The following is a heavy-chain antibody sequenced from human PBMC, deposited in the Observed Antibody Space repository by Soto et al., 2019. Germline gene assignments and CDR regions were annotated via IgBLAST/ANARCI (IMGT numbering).Heavy chain of an antibody. CDR3: ARRRGESYYGLDY. Sequence: QVQLLQSGAEVKKPGASVKISCKASGYNFNNYEINWVRQAPAQGLEWMGWMKGYSGNPLYAQNFQGRLTLTRDNSTNTAYLELTILAYEDTAIYFCARRRGESYYGLDYWGQGTLVTVSS. CDR1: GYNFNNYE. J-gene: IGHJ4*02. CDR2: MKGYSGNP. D-gene: IGHD1-26*01. V-gene: IGHV1-8*01.